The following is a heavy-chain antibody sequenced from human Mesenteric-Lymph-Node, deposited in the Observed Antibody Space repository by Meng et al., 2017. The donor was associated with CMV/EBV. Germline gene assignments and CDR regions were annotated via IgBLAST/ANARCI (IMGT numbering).Heavy chain of an antibody. CDR1: GYTFTRSG. Sequence: CQASGYTFTRSGITWVRQATGQGLEWMGLMNPNSGYIDYAQKFQGRVTLTGDTSISTAYLELSSLSSEDTAVYYCARGLGAGPNTRDYWGQGTLVTVSS. V-gene: IGHV1-8*01. J-gene: IGHJ4*02. CDR2: MNPNSGYI. D-gene: IGHD6-25*01. CDR3: ARGLGAGPNTRDY.